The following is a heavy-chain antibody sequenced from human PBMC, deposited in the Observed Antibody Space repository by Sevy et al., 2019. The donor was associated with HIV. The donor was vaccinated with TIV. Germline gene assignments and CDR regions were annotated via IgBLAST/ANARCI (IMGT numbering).Heavy chain of an antibody. V-gene: IGHV4-34*01. CDR2: INHSGST. J-gene: IGHJ6*02. CDR3: ARGVVVVPAAMRRLFYYGMDV. CDR1: GGSFSGYY. Sequence: SETLSLTCAVYGGSFSGYYWSWIRQPPGKGLEWIGEINHSGSTNYNPSLKSRVTISVDTSKNQFSLKLSSVTAADTAVYYCARGVVVVPAAMRRLFYYGMDVWGRGTTVTVSS. D-gene: IGHD2-2*01.